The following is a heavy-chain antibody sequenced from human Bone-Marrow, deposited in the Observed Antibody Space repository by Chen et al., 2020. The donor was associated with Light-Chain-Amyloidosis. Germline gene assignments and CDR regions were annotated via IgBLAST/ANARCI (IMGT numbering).Heavy chain of an antibody. J-gene: IGHJ6*02. CDR2: FDPDTGKI. D-gene: IGHD1-1*01. Sequence: VPLEQSGTEVKKPGASVKVSCRVSGYSLPELSIQWVRQAPGKGLTLMGGFDPDTGKIIYAQPFQGRVTMTEDTATDTAYMELSSLGFEDTAGYYCAKVQRVVDYYALDVWGQGTTVTVSS. V-gene: IGHV1-24*01. CDR3: AKVQRVVDYYALDV. CDR1: GYSLPELS.